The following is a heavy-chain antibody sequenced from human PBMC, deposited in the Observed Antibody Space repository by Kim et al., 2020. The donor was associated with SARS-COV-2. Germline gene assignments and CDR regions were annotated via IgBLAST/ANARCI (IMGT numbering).Heavy chain of an antibody. CDR3: AREGRYCSSTSCYTGNFDY. CDR1: GYTFTSYA. D-gene: IGHD2-2*02. J-gene: IGHJ4*02. V-gene: IGHV7-4-1*02. Sequence: SVKVSCKASGYTFTSYAMNWVRQAPGQGLEWMGWINTNTGNPTYAQGFTGRFVFSLDTSVSTAYLQISSLKAEDTAVYYCAREGRYCSSTSCYTGNFDYWGQGTLVTVSS. CDR2: INTNTGNP.